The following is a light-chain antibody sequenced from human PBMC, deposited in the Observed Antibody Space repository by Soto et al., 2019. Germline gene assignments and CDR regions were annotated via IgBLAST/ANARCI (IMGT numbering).Light chain of an antibody. Sequence: QPALTQPPSASGSPGQSVTISCTGSSSDVGRYNYVSWYQQHPGKAPKLLIYEVYKRASGVPDRFFGFKSGNTASLTVSGLQAEDEGDYYCSSYAGSNRFVVFGGGTKLTVL. CDR2: EVY. CDR1: SSDVGRYNY. CDR3: SSYAGSNRFVV. V-gene: IGLV2-8*01. J-gene: IGLJ2*01.